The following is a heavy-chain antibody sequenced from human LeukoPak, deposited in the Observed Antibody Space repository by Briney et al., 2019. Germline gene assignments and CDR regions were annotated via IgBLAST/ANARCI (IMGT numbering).Heavy chain of an antibody. Sequence: GASVKVSCKASGYTFTGYYMHWVRQAPGQGLEWMGWINPNSGGTNYAQKFQGGVTMTRDTSISTAYMELSRLRSDDTAVYYCAREVMEWLNWFDPWGQGTLVTVSS. D-gene: IGHD3-3*01. V-gene: IGHV1-2*02. CDR2: INPNSGGT. CDR1: GYTFTGYY. J-gene: IGHJ5*02. CDR3: AREVMEWLNWFDP.